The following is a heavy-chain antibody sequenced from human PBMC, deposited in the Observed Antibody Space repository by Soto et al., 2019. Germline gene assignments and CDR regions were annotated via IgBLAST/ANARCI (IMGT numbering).Heavy chain of an antibody. CDR3: ARGGGDYDFWSSYYSDFNWFDP. D-gene: IGHD3-3*01. CDR2: IYYSGST. J-gene: IGHJ5*02. Sequence: SETLSLTYTVAGDNIGNFCGSWIRKPPGKGLEWLGNIYYSGSTNYNPSLKSRVTISVDTSKNQFSLKLSSVTAADTAVYYCARGGGDYDFWSSYYSDFNWFDPWGQGTLVTVSS. V-gene: IGHV4-59*08. CDR1: GDNIGNFC.